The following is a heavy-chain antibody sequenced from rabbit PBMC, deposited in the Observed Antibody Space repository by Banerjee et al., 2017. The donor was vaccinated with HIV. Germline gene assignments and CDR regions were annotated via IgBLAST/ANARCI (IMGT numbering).Heavy chain of an antibody. Sequence: QSLEESGGGLVQPEGSLTLTCTASGFSFSSSYYMCWVRQAPGKGLELIACIYTRSGNTYYASWAKGRFTISRSTSLNTVDLKMTSLTAADTATYFCARGGYAVYVGYNYTTNAFAPWGQGTLVTVS. J-gene: IGHJ2*01. CDR1: GFSFSSSYY. V-gene: IGHV1S43*01. CDR2: IYTRSGNT. CDR3: ARGGYAVYVGYNYTTNAFAP. D-gene: IGHD6-1*01.